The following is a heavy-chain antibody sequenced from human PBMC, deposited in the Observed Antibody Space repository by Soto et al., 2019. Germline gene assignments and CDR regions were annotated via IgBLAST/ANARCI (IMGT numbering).Heavy chain of an antibody. V-gene: IGHV4-39*01. CDR1: GGSISSSSYY. CDR3: ARLWGWELLPDDFDI. J-gene: IGHJ3*02. Sequence: SETLSLTCTVSGGSISSSSYYWGWIRQPPGKGLEWIGSIYYSGSTYYNPSLKSRVTISVETSKNQFSLKLSSVTAADTAVYYCARLWGWELLPDDFDIWGPGTLVTVSS. CDR2: IYYSGST. D-gene: IGHD1-26*01.